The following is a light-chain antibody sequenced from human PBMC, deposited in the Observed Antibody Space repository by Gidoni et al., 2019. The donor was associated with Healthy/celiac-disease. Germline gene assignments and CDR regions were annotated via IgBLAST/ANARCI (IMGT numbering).Light chain of an antibody. CDR2: WAS. CDR3: QQYYSTPT. Sequence: PDSLAVSLGERATINCKSSQSVLYSSNNKNYLAWYQQKPGQPPKLLIYWASTRESGVPDRFSGSGSGTDFTLTISSLQAEDVAVYYCQQYYSTPTFXXXTKVEIK. V-gene: IGKV4-1*01. J-gene: IGKJ1*01. CDR1: QSVLYSSNNKNY.